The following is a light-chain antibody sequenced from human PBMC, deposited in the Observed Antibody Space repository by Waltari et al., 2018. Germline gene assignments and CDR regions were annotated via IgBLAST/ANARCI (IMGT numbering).Light chain of an antibody. V-gene: IGLV2-23*01. CDR2: GGT. J-gene: IGLJ3*02. CDR3: CSYAGSSPL. CDR1: TSDVVTYSL. Sequence: QSALTQPASVSGSPGQSITISCAGATSDVVTYSLVSWYQQHPGNPPKLMIHGGTQRPSGISNRFSGSNSDNTASLTISGLQFEDEAYYYCCSYAGSSPLFGGGTRVTVL.